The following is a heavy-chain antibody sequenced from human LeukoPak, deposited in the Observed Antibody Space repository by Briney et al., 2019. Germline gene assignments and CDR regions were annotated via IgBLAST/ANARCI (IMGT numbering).Heavy chain of an antibody. D-gene: IGHD3-22*01. V-gene: IGHV4-4*09. CDR2: IYTSGST. Sequence: SETLSLTCTVSGGSISSYYGSWIRQPPGKGLEWIGYIYTSGSTNYNPSLKSRVTISVDTSKNQFSLKLSSVTAADTAVYYCARLKNDSSGYYPYYYYYYMDVWGKGTTVTVSS. CDR3: ARLKNDSSGYYPYYYYYYMDV. CDR1: GGSISSYY. J-gene: IGHJ6*03.